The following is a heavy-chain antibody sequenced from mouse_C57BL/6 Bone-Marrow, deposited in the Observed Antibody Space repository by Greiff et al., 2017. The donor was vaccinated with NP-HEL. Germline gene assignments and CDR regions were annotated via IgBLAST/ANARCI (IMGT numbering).Heavy chain of an antibody. D-gene: IGHD2-1*01. CDR1: GFNIKDDY. CDR3: TTLGYGNYLNYFDY. V-gene: IGHV14-4*01. J-gene: IGHJ2*01. CDR2: IDPENGDT. Sequence: EVKLQESGAELVRPGASVKLSCTASGFNIKDDYMHWVKQRPEQGLEWIGWIDPENGDTEYASKFQGKATITADTSSNTAYLQLSSLTSEDTAVYYCTTLGYGNYLNYFDYWGQGTTLTVSS.